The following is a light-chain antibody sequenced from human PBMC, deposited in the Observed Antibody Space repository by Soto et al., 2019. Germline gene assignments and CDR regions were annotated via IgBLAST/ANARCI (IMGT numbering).Light chain of an antibody. CDR3: QQYNNRWT. V-gene: IGKV3-15*01. CDR1: QSVGSN. CDR2: GAS. J-gene: IGKJ1*01. Sequence: EIVMTQSPATLSVSPGERATLSCRARQSVGSNLAWYQQKPGQAPRLLIYGASTRADGIPARFSGSGSGTEFTLTISSLQSEDFAVYFCQQYNNRWTFGPGTKVEIK.